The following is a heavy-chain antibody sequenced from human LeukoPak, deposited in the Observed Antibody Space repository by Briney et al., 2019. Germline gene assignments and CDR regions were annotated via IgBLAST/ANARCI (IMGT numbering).Heavy chain of an antibody. Sequence: GGSLRLSCAASGFTFSNFGMHWVRQAPGKGLEWVAFIANDGSDKDYADSVKGRFTISRDNSKNTLYLQMNSLRPEDTAVYYCAKASPQYYGSGASKFFFESWGQGTLVPVSS. D-gene: IGHD3-10*01. CDR2: IANDGSDK. V-gene: IGHV3-30*02. CDR3: AKASPQYYGSGASKFFFES. J-gene: IGHJ4*02. CDR1: GFTFSNFG.